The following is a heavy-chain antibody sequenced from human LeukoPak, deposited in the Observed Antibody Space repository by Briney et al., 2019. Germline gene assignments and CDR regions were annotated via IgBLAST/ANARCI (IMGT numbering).Heavy chain of an antibody. Sequence: SETLSLTCTVSGGSISIYYWSWIRQPPGKGPEWIGYIYYSGSTNYNPSLKSRVTISVDTSKNQFSLKLSSVTAADTAVYYCARVSPITVFGVDYYYYMDVWGKGTTVTVSS. J-gene: IGHJ6*03. CDR3: ARVSPITVFGVDYYYYMDV. CDR2: IYYSGST. D-gene: IGHD3-3*01. V-gene: IGHV4-59*01. CDR1: GGSISIYY.